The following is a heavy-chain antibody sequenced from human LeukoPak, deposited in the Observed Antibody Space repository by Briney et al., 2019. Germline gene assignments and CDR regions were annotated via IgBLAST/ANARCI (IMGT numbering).Heavy chain of an antibody. CDR3: AKSGARYCTGGSCYFDY. Sequence: PGGSLRLSCAASGFTFSSFGMHWVRQAPGKGLEWVAVKGRFTISRDNSNNTLYLQMNSLRAEDTAIYYCAKSGARYCTGGSCYFDYWGQGTLVTVSS. D-gene: IGHD2-15*01. J-gene: IGHJ4*02. CDR1: GFTFSSFG. V-gene: IGHV3-30*02.